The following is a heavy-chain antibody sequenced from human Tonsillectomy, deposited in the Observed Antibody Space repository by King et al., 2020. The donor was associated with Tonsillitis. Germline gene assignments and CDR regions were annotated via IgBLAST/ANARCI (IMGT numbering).Heavy chain of an antibody. J-gene: IGHJ1*01. D-gene: IGHD3-22*01. Sequence: VQLVESGGGVVQPERSLRLSCAASVFTFRSYGMHWVRQAPGKGLEGVAFISYEGSNKYYADSLKGRFTISRDNSKNTLYLQMNSRRGEDTAVYYCAGTAFYDSSGYRDEYFQHWGQGTLITVSS. CDR3: AGTAFYDSSGYRDEYFQH. V-gene: IGHV3-30*03. CDR2: ISYEGSNK. CDR1: VFTFRSYG.